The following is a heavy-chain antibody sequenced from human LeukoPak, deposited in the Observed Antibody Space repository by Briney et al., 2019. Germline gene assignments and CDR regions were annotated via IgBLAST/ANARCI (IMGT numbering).Heavy chain of an antibody. CDR1: GGSISSYY. J-gene: IGHJ4*02. D-gene: IGHD3-22*01. CDR3: ARGGEAEYYYDSSGYYDY. Sequence: SSETLSLTCTVSGGSISSYYWSWIRQPAGKGLEWIGYIYYSGSTNYNPSLKSRVTISVDTSKNQFSLKLSSVTAADTAVYYCARGGEAEYYYDSSGYYDYWGQGTLVTVSS. CDR2: IYYSGST. V-gene: IGHV4-59*01.